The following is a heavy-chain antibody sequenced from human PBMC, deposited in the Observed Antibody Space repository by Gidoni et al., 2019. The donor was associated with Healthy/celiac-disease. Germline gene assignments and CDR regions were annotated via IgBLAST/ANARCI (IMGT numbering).Heavy chain of an antibody. J-gene: IGHJ3*02. D-gene: IGHD6-13*01. CDR1: GFTFSSYW. CDR3: AREEQQLVTKFAFDI. Sequence: EVQLVESGGGLVQPGGSLRLSCAASGFTFSSYWMSWVRKAQGKGLEWVANIKQDGSEKYYVDSVKGRFTISRDNAKNSLYLQMNSLRAEDTAVYYCAREEQQLVTKFAFDIWGQGTMVTVSS. CDR2: IKQDGSEK. V-gene: IGHV3-7*01.